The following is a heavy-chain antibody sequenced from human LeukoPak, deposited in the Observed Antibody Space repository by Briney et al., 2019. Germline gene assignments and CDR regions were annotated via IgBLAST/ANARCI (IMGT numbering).Heavy chain of an antibody. CDR3: ARWLQSGPFDY. V-gene: IGHV4-59*01. J-gene: IGHJ4*02. Sequence: SETLSLTCTVSAGSISSYYWSWIRQPPGKGLEWIGYIYYSGSTNYNPSLKSRVTISVDTSKNQFSLKLSSVTAADTAVYYCARWLQSGPFDYWGQGTLVTVSS. CDR2: IYYSGST. CDR1: AGSISSYY. D-gene: IGHD5-24*01.